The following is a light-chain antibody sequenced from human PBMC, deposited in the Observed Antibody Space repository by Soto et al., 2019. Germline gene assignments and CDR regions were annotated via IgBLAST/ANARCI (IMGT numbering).Light chain of an antibody. CDR3: QQYNNWPPT. Sequence: EIVMTQSPATLSVSPGERATLTCRASQSVSSNLAWYQQKPGQAPRLLLYGASTRATGIPARFSGSGSGTDFTLTISTLRSEDFAVYYCQQYNNWPPTFGGGTKVEIK. V-gene: IGKV3-15*01. J-gene: IGKJ4*01. CDR2: GAS. CDR1: QSVSSN.